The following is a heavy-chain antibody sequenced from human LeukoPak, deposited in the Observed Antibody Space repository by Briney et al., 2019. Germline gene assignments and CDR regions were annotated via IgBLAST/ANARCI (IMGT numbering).Heavy chain of an antibody. CDR1: GYTFTGYY. D-gene: IGHD6-19*01. V-gene: IGHV1-2*02. CDR3: ARAYSSGYPDFDY. Sequence: ASVKVCCKASGYTFTGYYMHWVRQAPGQGLEWMGWINPNSGGTNYAQKFQGRVTMTRDTSISTAYMELSRLRSDDTAVYYCARAYSSGYPDFDYWGQGTLVTVSS. CDR2: INPNSGGT. J-gene: IGHJ4*02.